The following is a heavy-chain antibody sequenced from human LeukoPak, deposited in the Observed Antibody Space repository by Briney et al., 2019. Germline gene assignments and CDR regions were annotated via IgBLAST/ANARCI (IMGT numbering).Heavy chain of an antibody. CDR3: ARLMGSYYYDSSGYYYFDY. D-gene: IGHD3-22*01. J-gene: IGHJ4*02. CDR2: IYPGDSDT. Sequence: GESLKISCKGSGYSFTSYWIGWVRQMPGKGLEWMGIIYPGDSDTRYSPSFQGQVTISADKSISTAYLQWSSLKASDTAMYYCARLMGSYYYDSSGYYYFDYWGQGTLVTVSS. CDR1: GYSFTSYW. V-gene: IGHV5-51*01.